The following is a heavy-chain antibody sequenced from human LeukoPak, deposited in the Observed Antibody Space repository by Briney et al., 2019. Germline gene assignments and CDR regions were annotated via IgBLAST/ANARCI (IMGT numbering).Heavy chain of an antibody. Sequence: PGRSLRLSCAASGFTFSSYAMHWVRQAPGKGLEWVAVISYDGSNKYYADSVKGRFTISRDNSKNTLYLQMNSLRAEDTAVYYCAKDVGYYGSGSYEDYWGQGTLVTVSS. CDR1: GFTFSSYA. D-gene: IGHD3-10*01. V-gene: IGHV3-30*04. CDR2: ISYDGSNK. J-gene: IGHJ4*02. CDR3: AKDVGYYGSGSYEDY.